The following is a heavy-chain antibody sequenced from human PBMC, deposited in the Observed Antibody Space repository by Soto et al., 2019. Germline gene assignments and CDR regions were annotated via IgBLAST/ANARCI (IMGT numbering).Heavy chain of an antibody. CDR2: INAGNGNT. CDR3: AGGSSGWSEYYYYGMDV. J-gene: IGHJ6*02. Sequence: ASVKVSCKASGYTFTSYAMHWVRPDPGQRLEWMGWINAGNGNTKYSQKFQGRVTITRDTSASTAYMELSSLRSEDTAVYYCAGGSSGWSEYYYYGMDVWGQGTTVTVSS. CDR1: GYTFTSYA. D-gene: IGHD6-19*01. V-gene: IGHV1-3*01.